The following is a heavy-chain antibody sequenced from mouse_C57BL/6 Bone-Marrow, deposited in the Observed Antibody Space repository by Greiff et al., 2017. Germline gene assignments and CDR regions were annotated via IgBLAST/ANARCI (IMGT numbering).Heavy chain of an antibody. J-gene: IGHJ3*01. CDR3: AREGGYDYDVTWFAY. Sequence: QVQLKQPGAELVMRGASVKLSCKASGYTFTSYWMHWVKQRPGQGLEWIGEIDPSDSYTNYNQKFKGKSTLTVDKSSSTAYMQLSSLTSEDSAVYYCAREGGYDYDVTWFAYWGQGTLVTVSA. V-gene: IGHV1-69*01. CDR1: GYTFTSYW. D-gene: IGHD2-4*01. CDR2: IDPSDSYT.